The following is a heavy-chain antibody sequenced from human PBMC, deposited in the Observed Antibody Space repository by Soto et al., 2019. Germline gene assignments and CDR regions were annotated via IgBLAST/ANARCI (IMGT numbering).Heavy chain of an antibody. CDR1: GGSISSSSYY. CDR2: IFYSGST. CDR3: ARHLTYCSAGSCYSDFPYYGMDV. Sequence: QLQLQESGPGLVKPSETLSLTCTVSGGSISSSSYYWGWIRQPPGKGLEWIGSIFYSGSTYYNPSLQSRDTIPVDTSKNQFPLKLSSVTAADTAVYYCARHLTYCSAGSCYSDFPYYGMDVWGQGTTVTVSS. V-gene: IGHV4-39*01. D-gene: IGHD2-15*01. J-gene: IGHJ6*02.